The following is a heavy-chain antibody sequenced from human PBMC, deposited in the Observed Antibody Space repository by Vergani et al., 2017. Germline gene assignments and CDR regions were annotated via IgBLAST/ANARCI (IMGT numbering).Heavy chain of an antibody. D-gene: IGHD2-8*01. Sequence: EVQLLESGGGLVQPGGSLRLSCAASGFTFSSYAMSWVRQAPGKGLEWLSYIGNSGASIYYADSVKGRFTISRDNAKNSLFLQMNSLRADDTAVYYCKKMVWALDPWGQGTLVTVSS. V-gene: IGHV3-48*03. CDR1: GFTFSSYA. CDR3: KKMVWALDP. CDR2: IGNSGASI. J-gene: IGHJ5*02.